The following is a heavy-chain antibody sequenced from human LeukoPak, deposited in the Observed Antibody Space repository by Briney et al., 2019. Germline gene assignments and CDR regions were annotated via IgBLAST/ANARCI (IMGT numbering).Heavy chain of an antibody. CDR3: ARLYSGSYGGFDY. D-gene: IGHD1-26*01. CDR2: ISSSGSTI. Sequence: GGSLRLSCAASGFTFSSYEMNWVRQAPGKGLEWVSYISSSGSTIYYADSVEGRFIISRDNAKNSLYLQMNSLRAEDTAVYYCARLYSGSYGGFDYWGQGTLVTVSS. CDR1: GFTFSSYE. J-gene: IGHJ4*02. V-gene: IGHV3-48*03.